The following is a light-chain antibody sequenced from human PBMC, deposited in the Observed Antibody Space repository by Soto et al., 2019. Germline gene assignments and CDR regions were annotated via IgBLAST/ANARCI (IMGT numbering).Light chain of an antibody. CDR1: SSDVGSYNL. CDR2: EVS. CDR3: CSYAGSSTVV. J-gene: IGLJ2*01. Sequence: QSALTQPASVSGSPGQSITISWTGTSSDVGSYNLVSWYQQHPGKAPKLMIYEVSKRPSGVSNRFSGSKSGNTASLTISGLQAEDEADYYCCSYAGSSTVVFGGGTKLTVL. V-gene: IGLV2-23*02.